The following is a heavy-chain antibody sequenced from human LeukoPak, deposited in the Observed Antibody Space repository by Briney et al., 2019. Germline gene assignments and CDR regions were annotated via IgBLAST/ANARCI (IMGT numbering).Heavy chain of an antibody. V-gene: IGHV4-59*12. Sequence: SETLSLTCTVSGGSISSYYWSWIRQPPGKGLEWIGYIYYSGSTNYNPSLKSRVTISVDTSKNQFSLKLSSVTAADTAMFYCARLYGNFQNYYDYWGQGTLVAVSS. CDR1: GGSISSYY. J-gene: IGHJ4*02. CDR2: IYYSGST. D-gene: IGHD1-7*01. CDR3: ARLYGNFQNYYDY.